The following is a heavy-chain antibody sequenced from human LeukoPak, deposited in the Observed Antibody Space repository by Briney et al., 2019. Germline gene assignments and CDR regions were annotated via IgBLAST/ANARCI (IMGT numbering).Heavy chain of an antibody. D-gene: IGHD2-15*01. CDR1: GGTFSSYA. J-gene: IGHJ4*02. V-gene: IGHV1-69*06. CDR2: IIPIFGTA. Sequence: SVKVSCKASGGTFSSYAISWVRQASGQGLEWMGGIIPIFGTANYAQKFQGRVTITADKSTSTAYMELSSLRSEDTAVYYCARDRCSGGSCYGTIDYWGQGTLVTVSS. CDR3: ARDRCSGGSCYGTIDY.